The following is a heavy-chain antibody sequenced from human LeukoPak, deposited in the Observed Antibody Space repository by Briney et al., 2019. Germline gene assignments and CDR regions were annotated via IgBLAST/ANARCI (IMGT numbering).Heavy chain of an antibody. CDR2: IFPSGGEI. J-gene: IGHJ4*02. CDR1: GFTFITYA. D-gene: IGHD2-8*02. CDR3: ATYRQVLLPFES. V-gene: IGHV3-23*01. Sequence: PGGSLRLSCAASGFTFITYAMSWVRQPPGKGLEWVSSIFPSGGEIHYADSVGGRFTISRDNSKSTLSLQMNSLRVEDTAIYYCATYRQVLLPFESWGQGTLVTVSS.